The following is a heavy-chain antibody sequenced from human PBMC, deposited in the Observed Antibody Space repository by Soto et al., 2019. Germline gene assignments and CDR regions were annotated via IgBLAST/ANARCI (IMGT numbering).Heavy chain of an antibody. CDR3: AMTTVVTRELDV. CDR1: GGTFSSYA. V-gene: IGHV1-69*13. CDR2: IIPIFGTA. J-gene: IGHJ6*02. Sequence: SVKVSCKASGGTFSSYAISWVRQAPGQGLEWMGGIIPIFGTANYAQKFQGRVTITADESTSTAYMGLSSLRSEDTAVYYCAMTTVVTRELDVWGQGTTVTVSS. D-gene: IGHD4-17*01.